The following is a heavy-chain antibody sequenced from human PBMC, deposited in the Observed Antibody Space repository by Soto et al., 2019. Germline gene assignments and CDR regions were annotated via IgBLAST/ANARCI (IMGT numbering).Heavy chain of an antibody. CDR1: GFTFTSSA. J-gene: IGHJ4*02. CDR3: ARAQDSSSWLDN. V-gene: IGHV1-58*02. CDR2: IVVGSGNT. D-gene: IGHD6-13*01. Sequence: GASVKVSCKASGFTFTSSAMQWVREARGQRLEWIGWIVVGSGNTNYAQKFQERVTITRDMSTSTAYMELSSLRSEDTAVYYCARAQDSSSWLDNWGQGTLVTVSS.